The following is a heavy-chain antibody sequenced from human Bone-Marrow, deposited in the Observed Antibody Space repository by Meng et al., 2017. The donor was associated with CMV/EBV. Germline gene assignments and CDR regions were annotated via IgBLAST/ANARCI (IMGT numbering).Heavy chain of an antibody. CDR3: ARGGYDYYGMDV. V-gene: IGHV3-74*01. CDR1: GFTFSSHW. CDR2: INSDGSRT. Sequence: ESLKISCAASGFTFSSHWMHWVRQAPGKGLVWVSRINSDGSRTSYTDSVKDRFTISRDNAKNTLYLQMNSLRAEDTAVYYCARGGYDYYGMDVWGQGTTVTVSS. J-gene: IGHJ6*02.